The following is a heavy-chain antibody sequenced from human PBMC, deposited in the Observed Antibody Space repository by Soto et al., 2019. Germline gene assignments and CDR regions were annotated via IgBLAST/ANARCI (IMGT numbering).Heavy chain of an antibody. CDR1: GYSFTIYC. CDR3: ARYSSGWPYYFDY. Sequence: PGESLKSSGKGSGYSFTIYCIAWVLQMPWKGLEWMGIIYLSDSDTRYSPSFQGRVTISADKSISTAYLQWSSLKASDTAMYYCARYSSGWPYYFDYWGQGTLVTVSS. D-gene: IGHD6-19*01. CDR2: IYLSDSDT. J-gene: IGHJ4*02. V-gene: IGHV5-51*01.